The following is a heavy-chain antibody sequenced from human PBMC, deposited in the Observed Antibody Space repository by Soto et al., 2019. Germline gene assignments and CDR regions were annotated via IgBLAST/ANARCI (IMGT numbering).Heavy chain of an antibody. V-gene: IGHV3-7*03. CDR2: IKQDGSEK. D-gene: IGHD3-22*01. CDR1: GFTFSSHW. Sequence: LRLSCVASGFTFSSHWMTWVRQAPGKALEWVANIKQDGSEKYYVDSVKGRFTISRDNAKNSVFLQMNSLRAEDTAVYYCASRPADRNYDGVFDFWGPGTLVTVSS. CDR3: ASRPADRNYDGVFDF. J-gene: IGHJ4*02.